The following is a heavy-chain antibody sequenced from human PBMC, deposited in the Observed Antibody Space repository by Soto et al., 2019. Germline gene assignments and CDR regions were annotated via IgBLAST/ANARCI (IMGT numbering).Heavy chain of an antibody. Sequence: EVQLVESGGGLVKPGRSLRLSCTASGFTFGDYAMSWFRQAPGKGLEWVGFIRSKAYGGTRHYAASVKGRFTISRDDSKSIAYMQMNSLKTEDTAVYYCSTNYYDSSGYDNWFDPWGQGTLVTVSS. CDR3: STNYYDSSGYDNWFDP. CDR2: IRSKAYGGTR. CDR1: GFTFGDYA. J-gene: IGHJ5*02. V-gene: IGHV3-49*05. D-gene: IGHD3-22*01.